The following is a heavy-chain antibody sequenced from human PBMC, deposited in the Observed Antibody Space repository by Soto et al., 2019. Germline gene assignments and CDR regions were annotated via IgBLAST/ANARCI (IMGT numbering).Heavy chain of an antibody. D-gene: IGHD3-10*01. Sequence: EVQLVESGGGLIQPGGSLRLSCAASGFIFSGYWMHWVRQAPGKGLVWISRINSDGSATTYADSVKGRFTISRDNAKNTLSLQMNPLRAEDTAVYFCARLLGGSGSFIDYWGQGTLVTVSS. CDR1: GFIFSGYW. J-gene: IGHJ4*02. CDR3: ARLLGGSGSFIDY. CDR2: INSDGSAT. V-gene: IGHV3-74*03.